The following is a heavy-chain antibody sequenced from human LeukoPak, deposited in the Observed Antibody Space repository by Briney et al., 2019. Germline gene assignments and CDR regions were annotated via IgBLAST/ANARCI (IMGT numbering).Heavy chain of an antibody. J-gene: IGHJ4*02. Sequence: SETLSLTCTVSGGSMSSDYWTWIRQPPGKGLEWIGYIPYSGSTNYNPSLKSRVTISSDTSKNQFSLKLTSVTAADTAVYYCARERHGHPFDCWGQGALVTVSS. V-gene: IGHV4-59*01. CDR2: IPYSGST. CDR3: ARERHGHPFDC. CDR1: GGSMSSDY.